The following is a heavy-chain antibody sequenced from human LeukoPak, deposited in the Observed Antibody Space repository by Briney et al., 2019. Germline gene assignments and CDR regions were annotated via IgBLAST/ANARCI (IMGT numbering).Heavy chain of an antibody. CDR3: ARVLVVGNTGYYMDV. D-gene: IGHD6-19*01. Sequence: SETLSLACTVSGGSISSYYWSWIRQPPGKGLEWIGYIHYSGSTNYNPSLKSRVTISVDTSKTQFSLNLSSVTAADTAVYYCARVLVVGNTGYYMDVWGKGTTVTVSS. CDR1: GGSISSYY. J-gene: IGHJ6*03. V-gene: IGHV4-59*01. CDR2: IHYSGST.